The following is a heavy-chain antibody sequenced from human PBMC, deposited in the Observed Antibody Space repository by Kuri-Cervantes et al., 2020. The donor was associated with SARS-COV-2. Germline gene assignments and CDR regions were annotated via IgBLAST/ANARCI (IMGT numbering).Heavy chain of an antibody. J-gene: IGHJ4*02. CDR1: GFTFSDHY. Sequence: GESLKISCAASGFTFSDHYMDWVRQAPGKGLEWVAVISYDGSNKYYADSVKGRFTISRDNSKNTLYLQMNSLRAEDTAVYYCAKGGDMIVVVILRYWGQGTLVTVSS. V-gene: IGHV3-30*18. CDR2: ISYDGSNK. D-gene: IGHD3-22*01. CDR3: AKGGDMIVVVILRY.